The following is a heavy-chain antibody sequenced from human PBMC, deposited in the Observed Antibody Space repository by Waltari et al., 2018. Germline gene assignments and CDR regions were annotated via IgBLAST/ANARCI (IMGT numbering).Heavy chain of an antibody. CDR2: IYTGASDT. CDR1: GFAFSSYW. Sequence: EVQLVESGGDLVQPGGSLRLSCAASGFAFSSYWMHWVRQTPGKGLVWVSRIYTGASDTNYADSGKGRFTISRDNAKNTLYLQMNSLRVEDTAVYYCTRGGVGYGNFEYWGLGTLVTVSS. CDR3: TRGGVGYGNFEY. V-gene: IGHV3-74*01. J-gene: IGHJ4*02. D-gene: IGHD5-12*01.